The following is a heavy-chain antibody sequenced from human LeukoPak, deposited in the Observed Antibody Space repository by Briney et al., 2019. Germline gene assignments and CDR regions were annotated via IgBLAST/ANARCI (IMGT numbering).Heavy chain of an antibody. V-gene: IGHV1-2*02. CDR1: GYSFTDYY. CDR3: ARAGVWDYSDSSGYHNGAFDI. CDR2: INPNSGGT. Sequence: ASVKVSCKASGYSFTDYYVHWVRQAPGQGLEWMGWINPNSGGTNYAQKFQGRVTMTRDTSISTAYMELSRLRSDDTAVYCCARAGVWDYSDSSGYHNGAFDIWGQGTMVTVSS. D-gene: IGHD3-22*01. J-gene: IGHJ3*02.